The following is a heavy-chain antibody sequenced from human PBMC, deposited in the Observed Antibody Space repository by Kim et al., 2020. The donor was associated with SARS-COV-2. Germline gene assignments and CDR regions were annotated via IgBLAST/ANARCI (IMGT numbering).Heavy chain of an antibody. D-gene: IGHD1-26*01. V-gene: IGHV4-39*01. J-gene: IGHJ4*02. CDR1: GGSISSSSYY. CDR2: IYYSGST. Sequence: SETLSLTCTVSGGSISSSSYYWGWIRQPPGKGLEWIGSIYYSGSTFYNPSLKSRVTISVDTSKNQISLKLSSVTAADTAVYYCARHSGGHYSPPGHWGQGTLVTVTS. CDR3: ARHSGGHYSPPGH.